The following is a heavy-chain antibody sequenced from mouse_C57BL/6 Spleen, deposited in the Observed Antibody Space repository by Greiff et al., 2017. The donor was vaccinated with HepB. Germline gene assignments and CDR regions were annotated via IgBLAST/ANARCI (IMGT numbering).Heavy chain of an antibody. Sequence: QVQLQQPGAELVRPGSSVKLSCKASGYTFTSYWMDWVKQRPGQGLEWIGNIYPSDSETHYNQKFKDKATLTVDKSSSTAYMQLSSLTSEDSAVYYCARGEYDYDRDYFDYWGQGTTLTVSS. CDR2: IYPSDSET. V-gene: IGHV1-61*01. D-gene: IGHD2-4*01. J-gene: IGHJ2*01. CDR1: GYTFTSYW. CDR3: ARGEYDYDRDYFDY.